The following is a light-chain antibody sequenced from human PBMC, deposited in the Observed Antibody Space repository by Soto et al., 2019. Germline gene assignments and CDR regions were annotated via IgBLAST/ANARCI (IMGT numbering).Light chain of an antibody. Sequence: QSALTQPPSASGSPGQSVTITCTETRSDVGGYNYVSWYQQHPGKAPKLMIYEVTKRPSGVPDRFSGSKSGNTASLTVSGLQAEDEADYYCSSYAGSNNLFGGGTKLTVL. CDR3: SSYAGSNNL. V-gene: IGLV2-8*01. CDR2: EVT. J-gene: IGLJ2*01. CDR1: RSDVGGYNY.